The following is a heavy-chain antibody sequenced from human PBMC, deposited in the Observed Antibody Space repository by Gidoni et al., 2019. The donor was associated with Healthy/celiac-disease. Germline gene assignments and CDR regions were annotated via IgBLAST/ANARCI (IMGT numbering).Heavy chain of an antibody. CDR3: AREIRFLEESAFDI. CDR2: STPSFGTA. Sequence: QVQLVQSGAEVKKPGSSVKVSCNDYGATFSSYAISRVRQALGHGLEWLGGSTPSFGTANYAQKCQGRVTITADESTSTAYMELSSLRSEDTAVYYCAREIRFLEESAFDIWGQGTMVTVSS. V-gene: IGHV1-69*01. J-gene: IGHJ3*02. D-gene: IGHD3-3*01. CDR1: GATFSSYA.